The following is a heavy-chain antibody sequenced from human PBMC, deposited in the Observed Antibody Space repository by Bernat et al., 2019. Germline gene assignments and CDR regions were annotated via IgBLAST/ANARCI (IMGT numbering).Heavy chain of an antibody. CDR3: AKLFVEAMADV. CDR2: ISSSSSYT. J-gene: IGHJ6*02. V-gene: IGHV3-11*05. D-gene: IGHD5-18*01. CDR1: GFTFSDYY. Sequence: QVQLVESGGGLVKPGGSLRLSCAASGFTFSDYYMSWIRQAPGKGLEWVSYISSSSSYTNYADSVKGRFTISRDNAKNTLYLQMNSLRAEDTAVYYCAKLFVEAMADVWGQGTTVTVSS.